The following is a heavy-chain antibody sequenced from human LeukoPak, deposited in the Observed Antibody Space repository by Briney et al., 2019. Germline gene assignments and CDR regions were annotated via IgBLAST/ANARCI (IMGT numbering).Heavy chain of an antibody. D-gene: IGHD3-10*01. CDR2: IKQNGNT. V-gene: IGHV4-34*01. CDR3: AREGWPKVRYGLTKDGFDV. J-gene: IGHJ3*01. Sequence: SETLSLTCGVYGGSLSGYYWSWILQTPWKGLEWIGEIKQNGNTNYDPSLRSRITISVDTANNQFSLELTSVTAADTAMYYCAREGWPKVRYGLTKDGFDVWGQGTMVTVSS. CDR1: GGSLSGYY.